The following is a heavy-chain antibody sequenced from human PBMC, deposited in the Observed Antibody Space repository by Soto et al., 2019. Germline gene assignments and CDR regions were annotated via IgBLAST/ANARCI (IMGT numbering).Heavy chain of an antibody. CDR2: MSGSGSGT. CDR1: GFRLSTYD. V-gene: IGHV3-23*01. Sequence: DVQLLESGGGLVQPGGSLRLSCAASGFRLSTYDMRWVRQSPGKGLEWVSVMSGSGSGTYYADSVKGRFTISRDTSKNTLYLQMNSLRAEDTAVYYCVRQAKVTTVTATVGYYDGLDVLGQGTTVTVSS. J-gene: IGHJ6*02. CDR3: VRQAKVTTVTATVGYYDGLDV. D-gene: IGHD4-4*01.